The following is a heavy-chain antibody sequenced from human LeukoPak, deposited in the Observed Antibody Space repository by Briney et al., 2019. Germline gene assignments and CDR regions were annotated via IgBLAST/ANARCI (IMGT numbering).Heavy chain of an antibody. D-gene: IGHD6-25*01. J-gene: IGHJ6*03. CDR2: ISNYGHKT. CDR1: GFTFYSYA. V-gene: IGHV3-23*01. Sequence: PGGSLRLSCVACGFTFYSYAMGWVRQSPGRGLECVSAISNYGHKTSYTDSVRGRFTISRDNSKNTVYLQMSSLRAEDTGIYYCVRNAASDFYYYMGVWGRGTTLIVS. CDR3: VRNAASDFYYYMGV.